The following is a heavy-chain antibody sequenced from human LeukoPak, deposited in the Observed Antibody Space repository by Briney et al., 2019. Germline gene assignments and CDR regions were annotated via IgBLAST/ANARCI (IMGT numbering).Heavy chain of an antibody. V-gene: IGHV1-18*01. CDR2: ISAYNRNT. D-gene: IGHD2-15*01. J-gene: IGHJ4*03. CDR3: ARASYCSDGSCYSDY. Sequence: ASVKVSCKASGYTFTSYSISWVRQAPGQGLEWMGWISAYNRNTIYAQKVKGRVTMTTDTSTSTAYMELRSVTSDDTAVYYCARASYCSDGSCYSDYWGQGTLVTVSS. CDR1: GYTFTSYS.